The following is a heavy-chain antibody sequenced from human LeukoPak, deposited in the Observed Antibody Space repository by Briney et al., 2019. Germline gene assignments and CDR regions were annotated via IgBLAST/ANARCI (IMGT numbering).Heavy chain of an antibody. D-gene: IGHD3-10*01. CDR2: INHSGST. Sequence: SETLSLTCAVYGGSFSGYYWSWIRQPPGKGLEWIGEINHSGSTNYNPSLKSRVTISVDTSKNQFSLKLSSVTAADTAVYYCARVGFTRGMVRGAPDYWGQGTLVTVSS. J-gene: IGHJ4*02. CDR1: GGSFSGYY. CDR3: ARVGFTRGMVRGAPDY. V-gene: IGHV4-34*01.